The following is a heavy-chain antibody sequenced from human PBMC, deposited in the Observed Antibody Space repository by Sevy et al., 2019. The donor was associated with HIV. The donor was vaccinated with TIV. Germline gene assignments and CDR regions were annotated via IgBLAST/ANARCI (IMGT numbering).Heavy chain of an antibody. CDR2: IPYDGSSK. CDR1: GITFSSYA. Sequence: GESLKISCAASGITFSSYAMHWVRQAPGKGLEWVAAIPYDGSSKYYADSVKGRLTISRDNSKNTLYLQMNSLRAEDTALYYCAKGQTDYYDTSGPVDYWGQGTLVTVSS. CDR3: AKGQTDYYDTSGPVDY. D-gene: IGHD3-22*01. J-gene: IGHJ4*02. V-gene: IGHV3-30*18.